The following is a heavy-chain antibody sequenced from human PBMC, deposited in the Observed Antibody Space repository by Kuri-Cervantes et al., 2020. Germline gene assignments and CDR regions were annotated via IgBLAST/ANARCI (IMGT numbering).Heavy chain of an antibody. CDR2: ISVGSTTI. D-gene: IGHD4-17*01. J-gene: IGHJ4*02. CDR1: GFTFSGYS. CDR3: TRDHRDYGDYLYYFDY. V-gene: IGHV3-48*01. Sequence: GESLKISCAASGFTFSGYSMNWIRRAPGKGLEWLAYISVGSTTIYYADSVKGRFTISRDDAESSLYLQMNSLKTEDTAVYYCTRDHRDYGDYLYYFDYWGQGTLVTVSS.